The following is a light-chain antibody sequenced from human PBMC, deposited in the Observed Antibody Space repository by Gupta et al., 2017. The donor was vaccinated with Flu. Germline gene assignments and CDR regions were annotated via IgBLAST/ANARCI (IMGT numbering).Light chain of an antibody. CDR3: QQSSNLPWT. J-gene: IGKJ1*01. Sequence: KEAVTITCRASQNSGTSLNWYQQKPDQSPKLLIKYASQSVSGVPSRFSGSGSGTDFTLTINNLEAEDAGTYYCQQSSNLPWTFGQGTKLEIK. V-gene: IGKV6-21*01. CDR2: YAS. CDR1: QNSGTS.